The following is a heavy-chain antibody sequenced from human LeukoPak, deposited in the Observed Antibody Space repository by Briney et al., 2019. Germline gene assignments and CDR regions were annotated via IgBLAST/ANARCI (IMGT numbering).Heavy chain of an antibody. CDR2: IIPILGKA. J-gene: IGHJ4*02. CDR1: GGTFSSYA. D-gene: IGHD5-12*01. V-gene: IGHV1-69*04. Sequence: ASVKVSCKASGGTFSSYAISWVRQAPGQGLEWTGRIIPILGKANYAQKFQGRVTITADKSTSTAYMELSSLRSEDTAVYYCAAHSGYSGYGIDYWGQGTLVTVSS. CDR3: AAHSGYSGYGIDY.